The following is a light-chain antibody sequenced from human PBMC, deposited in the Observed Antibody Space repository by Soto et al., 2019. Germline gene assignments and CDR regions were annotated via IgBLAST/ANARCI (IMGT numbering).Light chain of an antibody. CDR2: DAS. CDR1: QSVSSF. Sequence: EIVLTQSPASLSLSPGERATLSCRASQSVSSFLAWYQQKPGQAPRLLIFDASNRATGIPARFSGSGSGTDFTFTISSLEPEDLAVYYCQQRRDWPLTFGGGTKVEVK. CDR3: QQRRDWPLT. V-gene: IGKV3-11*01. J-gene: IGKJ4*01.